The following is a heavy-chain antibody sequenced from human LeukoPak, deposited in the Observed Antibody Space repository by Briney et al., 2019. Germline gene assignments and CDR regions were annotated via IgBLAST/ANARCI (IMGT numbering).Heavy chain of an antibody. CDR2: TYSGGST. CDR3: AREIPHTPDCSSTSCGGAFDP. J-gene: IGHJ5*02. V-gene: IGHV3-53*01. D-gene: IGHD2-2*01. Sequence: GGSLRLSCAASGFTVSSNYMSWVRQAPGKGLEWVSVTYSGGSTYYADSVKGRFTISRDNSKNTLYLQMNSLRAEDTAVYYCAREIPHTPDCSSTSCGGAFDPWGQGTLVTVSS. CDR1: GFTVSSNY.